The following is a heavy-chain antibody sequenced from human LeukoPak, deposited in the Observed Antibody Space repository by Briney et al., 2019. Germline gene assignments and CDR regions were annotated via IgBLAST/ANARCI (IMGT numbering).Heavy chain of an antibody. CDR1: GGSISSGGYD. D-gene: IGHD3-10*01. V-gene: IGHV4-31*03. J-gene: IGHJ4*02. CDR2: IYYSGST. Sequence: SETLSLTCTVSGGSISSGGYDCSWIRQHPGKGLEWIGYIYYSGSTYYNPSLKSRVTISVDTSKNQFSLKLSSVTAADTAVYYCPCDYYGSSIWGQGTLVTVSS. CDR3: PCDYYGSSI.